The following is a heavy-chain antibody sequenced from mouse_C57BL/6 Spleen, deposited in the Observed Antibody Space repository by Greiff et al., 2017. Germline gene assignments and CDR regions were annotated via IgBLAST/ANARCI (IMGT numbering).Heavy chain of an antibody. CDR3: ARNYYYGSSYWYFDV. D-gene: IGHD1-1*01. Sequence: VKLMESGPGLVAPSQSLSITCTVSGFSLTSYAISWFRRPPGKGLEWLGVIWTGGGTNYNSALKSRLSISKDNSKSQVFLKMNSLQTDDTARYYCARNYYYGSSYWYFDVWGTGTTVTVSS. V-gene: IGHV2-9-1*01. CDR2: IWTGGGT. CDR1: GFSLTSYA. J-gene: IGHJ1*03.